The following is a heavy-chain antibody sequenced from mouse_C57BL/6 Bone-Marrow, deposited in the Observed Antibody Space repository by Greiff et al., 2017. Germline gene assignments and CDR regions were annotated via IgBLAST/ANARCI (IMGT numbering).Heavy chain of an antibody. CDR2: IHPNSGST. CDR3: AKGLGNPPEDYAMDY. V-gene: IGHV1-64*01. D-gene: IGHD2-1*01. Sequence: QVQLQQPGAELVKPGASVKLSCKASGYTFTSYWMHWVKQRPGQGLEWIGMIHPNSGSTNYNEKFKSKATLTVDKSSSTAYMQLSSLTSEDAEVYYWAKGLGNPPEDYAMDYWGQGTSVTVSS. CDR1: GYTFTSYW. J-gene: IGHJ4*01.